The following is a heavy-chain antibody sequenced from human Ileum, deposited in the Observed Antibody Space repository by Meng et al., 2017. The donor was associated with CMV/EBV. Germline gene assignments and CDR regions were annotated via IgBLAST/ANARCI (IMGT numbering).Heavy chain of an antibody. V-gene: IGHV1-2*02. D-gene: IGHD3-3*01. J-gene: IGHJ5*02. CDR2: INPNSGGT. Sequence: ASVKVSCKASGYTFTGYYMHWVRQAPGQGLEWMGWINPNSGGTNYAQKFQGRVTMTRDTSISTAYMELSRLRSDDTAVYYCARDVGITIFGVVEPDPWGQGTLVTVSS. CDR1: GYTFTGYY. CDR3: ARDVGITIFGVVEPDP.